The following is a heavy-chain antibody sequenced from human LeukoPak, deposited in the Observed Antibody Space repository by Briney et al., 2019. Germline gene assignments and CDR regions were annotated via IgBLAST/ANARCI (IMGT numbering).Heavy chain of an antibody. J-gene: IGHJ5*02. V-gene: IGHV1-69*05. CDR2: IIPIFGTA. Sequence: ASVKVSCKASGGTFSSYAISWVRQAPGQGLEWMGGIIPIFGTANYAQKFQGRVTITTDESTSTAYVELSSPRSEDTAVYYCARGPMTTVPLNWFDPWGQGTLVTVSS. CDR3: ARGPMTTVPLNWFDP. D-gene: IGHD4-11*01. CDR1: GGTFSSYA.